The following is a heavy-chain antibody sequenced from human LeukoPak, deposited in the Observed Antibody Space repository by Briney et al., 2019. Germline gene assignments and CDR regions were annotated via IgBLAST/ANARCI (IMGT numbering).Heavy chain of an antibody. CDR1: GFTFSDYY. J-gene: IGHJ3*02. CDR3: ARAPRYCSGGSCYSSLAFDI. D-gene: IGHD2-15*01. V-gene: IGHV3-11*01. Sequence: GGSLRLSCAASGFTFSDYYMSWIRQAPGKELEWVSYISSSGSTIYYADSVKGRFTISRDNAKNSLYLQMNSLRAEDTAVYYCARAPRYCSGGSCYSSLAFDIWGQGTMVTVSS. CDR2: ISSSGSTI.